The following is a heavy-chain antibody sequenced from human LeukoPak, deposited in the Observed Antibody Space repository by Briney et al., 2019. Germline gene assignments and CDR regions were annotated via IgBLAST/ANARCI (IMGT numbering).Heavy chain of an antibody. CDR1: GGSIRSSTYY. D-gene: IGHD5-24*01. CDR2: FYYNGNT. CDR3: ARGRRDGYNLEYFDK. Sequence: SETLSLTCTVSGGSIRSSTYYWGWIRQPPGKGLEWIGSFYYNGNTYYNPSLKSRVTIYVDTSKNQFSLKLSSVTAADTAVYYCARGRRDGYNLEYFDKWGQGTLVTVSS. J-gene: IGHJ4*02. V-gene: IGHV4-39*01.